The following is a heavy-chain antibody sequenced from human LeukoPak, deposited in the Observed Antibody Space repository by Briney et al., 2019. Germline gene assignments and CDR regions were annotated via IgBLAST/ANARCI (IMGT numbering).Heavy chain of an antibody. CDR2: ISGGDST. J-gene: IGHJ4*02. D-gene: IGHD2-15*01. CDR3: AKRGSSETRWYPFDY. V-gene: IGHV3-23*01. Sequence: GGSLRLSCVGSGFIFGKYAMTRVRQAPGKGLEWVSTISGGDSTWNADSVKGRFTVSRDNSKNTLYLQMSSLRVEDTAVYYCAKRGSSETRWYPFDYWGQGTLVTVSS. CDR1: GFIFGKYA.